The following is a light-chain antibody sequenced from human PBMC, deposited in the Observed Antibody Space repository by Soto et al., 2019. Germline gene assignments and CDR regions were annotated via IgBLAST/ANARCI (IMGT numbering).Light chain of an antibody. CDR1: QGIRTY. V-gene: IGKV1-39*01. Sequence: DIQMTLSPSSLSASVGDRVSLTCRASQGIRTYLNWYQQKPGKAPRLLIYAASSLQGGVPSRFSGSGSVTDFTLTISSLQPEDFAIYYCQQSYSAPYTLGQGTQLEIK. CDR3: QQSYSAPYT. J-gene: IGKJ2*01. CDR2: AAS.